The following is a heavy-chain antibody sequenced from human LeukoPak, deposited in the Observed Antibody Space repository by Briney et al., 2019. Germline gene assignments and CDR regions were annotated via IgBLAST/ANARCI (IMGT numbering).Heavy chain of an antibody. CDR3: VRRGDTTIGAIDY. CDR2: IHPDDSDL. CDR1: GHDFSNYW. J-gene: IGHJ4*02. V-gene: IGHV5-51*01. Sequence: KIGESLKISCQGSGHDFSNYWIGWVRQMPGKGLEWIGIIHPDDSDLRYSPSFQGQVIISADKSITTAYLQWSSLKASDTAIYYCVRRGDTTIGAIDYWGQGTLVTVSS. D-gene: IGHD1-1*01.